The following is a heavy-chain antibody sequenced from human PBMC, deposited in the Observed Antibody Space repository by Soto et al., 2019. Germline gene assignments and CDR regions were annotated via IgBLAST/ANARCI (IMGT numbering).Heavy chain of an antibody. Sequence: QVQLVQSGAEVKKPGSSVKVSCKASGGPFSSYAISWVRQAPGQGLEWMGGIIPIFGTANYAQKFQGRVTITADKSTSTAYMELSSLRSEDTAVYYCAREVVVLYYDSSGPGGYFDYWGQGTLVTVSS. CDR1: GGPFSSYA. J-gene: IGHJ4*02. CDR2: IIPIFGTA. D-gene: IGHD3-22*01. CDR3: AREVVVLYYDSSGPGGYFDY. V-gene: IGHV1-69*06.